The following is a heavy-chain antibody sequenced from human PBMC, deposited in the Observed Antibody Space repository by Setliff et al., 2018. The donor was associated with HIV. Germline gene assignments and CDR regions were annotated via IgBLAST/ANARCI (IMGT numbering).Heavy chain of an antibody. CDR1: GYSINNIHY. D-gene: IGHD3-10*02. Sequence: SETLSLTCDVSGYSINNIHYWGWIRQPPGKGLECLGNIYDGGTTYHNPSLKGRVTISIDTSKAQFSLKLISVTAADTAVYYCVRRDVSFLFGQFDSWGEGILVTVAS. J-gene: IGHJ4*02. CDR3: VRRDVSFLFGQFDS. CDR2: IYDGGTT. V-gene: IGHV4-38-2*01.